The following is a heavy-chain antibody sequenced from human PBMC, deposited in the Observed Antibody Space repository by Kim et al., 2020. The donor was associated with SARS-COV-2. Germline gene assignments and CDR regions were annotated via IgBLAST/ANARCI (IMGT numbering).Heavy chain of an antibody. CDR1: GGSISSGSYY. V-gene: IGHV4-61*02. CDR3: ARGARLGVVPAAMKNWDSLYSYWYFDL. J-gene: IGHJ2*01. D-gene: IGHD2-2*01. CDR2: IYTSGST. Sequence: SETLSLTCTVSGGSISSGSYYWSWIRQPAGKGLEWIGRIYTSGSTNYNPSLKSRVTISVDTSKNQFSLKLSSVTAADTAVYYCARGARLGVVPAAMKNWDSLYSYWYFDLWGRGTLVTVSS.